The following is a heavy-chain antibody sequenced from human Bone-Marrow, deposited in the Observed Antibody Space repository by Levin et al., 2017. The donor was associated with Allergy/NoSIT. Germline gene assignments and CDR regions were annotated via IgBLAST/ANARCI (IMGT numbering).Heavy chain of an antibody. CDR3: ARVRGWYGSDVLDV. CDR2: LNPKYDNT. V-gene: IGHV1-8*01. D-gene: IGHD6-19*01. CDR1: GYSFTNYD. Sequence: AASVKVSCKGSGYSFTNYDIAWVRQGTGQGLEWMGWLNPKYDNTGYAENFQGRVTMTTNTSINTTYMELSSLRSEDTAVYYCARVRGWYGSDVLDVWGQGTRVTVSS. J-gene: IGHJ3*01.